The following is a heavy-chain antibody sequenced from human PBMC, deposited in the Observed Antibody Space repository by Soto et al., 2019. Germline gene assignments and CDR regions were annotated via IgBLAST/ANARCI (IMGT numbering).Heavy chain of an antibody. J-gene: IGHJ4*02. CDR3: ARGHKGVVVIPSYFDY. CDR2: INHSGST. CDR1: GGSFSGYY. D-gene: IGHD3-22*01. V-gene: IGHV4-34*01. Sequence: ETLSLTCAVYGGSFSGYYWSWIRQPPGKGLEWIGEINHSGSTNYNPSLKSRVTISVDTSKNQFSLKLSSVTAADTAVYYCARGHKGVVVIPSYFDYWGQGTLVTVSS.